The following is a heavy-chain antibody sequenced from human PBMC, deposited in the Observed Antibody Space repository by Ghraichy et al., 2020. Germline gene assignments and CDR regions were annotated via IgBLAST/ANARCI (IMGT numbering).Heavy chain of an antibody. J-gene: IGHJ3*02. CDR3: ARGGITMISGDAFDI. CDR1: GFTFSSYG. CDR2: IWYDGSNK. V-gene: IGHV3-33*01. D-gene: IGHD3-22*01. Sequence: GESLNISCAASGFTFSSYGMHWVRQAPGKGLEWVAVIWYDGSNKYYADSVKGRFTISRDNSKNTLYLQMNSLRAEDTAVYYCARGGITMISGDAFDIWGQGTMVTVSS.